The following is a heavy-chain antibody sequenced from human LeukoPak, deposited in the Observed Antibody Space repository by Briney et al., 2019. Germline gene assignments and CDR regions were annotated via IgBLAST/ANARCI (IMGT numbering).Heavy chain of an antibody. CDR1: GGSNSSYY. V-gene: IGHV4-59*01. CDR3: ARGVDYNDSSGSQH. CDR2: MYYSGGT. J-gene: IGHJ1*01. Sequence: PSETLSLTCTVSGGSNSSYYWSWIRQPPGKGLEWIGYMYYSGGTNYNPSLKSRVAISVDMSKNQLSLKLRSVTAADTAVYYCARGVDYNDSSGSQHWGQGTLVTVSS. D-gene: IGHD3-22*01.